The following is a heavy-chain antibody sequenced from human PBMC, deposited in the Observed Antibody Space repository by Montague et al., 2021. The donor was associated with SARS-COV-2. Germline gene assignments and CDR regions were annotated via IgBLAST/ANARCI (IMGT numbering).Heavy chain of an antibody. CDR1: GGSISSSNYY. V-gene: IGHV4-39*07. CDR3: ARDDIVLQGVTKGMDV. Sequence: SETLSLTCSVSGGSISSSNYYWGWIRQPPGKGLEWIGNMYSSGSTYYNPSLKSRVTISIDTSKNQFSLKLSSVTAADTAVYYCARDDIVLQGVTKGMDVWGQGTTVTVSS. D-gene: IGHD3-10*01. CDR2: MYSSGST. J-gene: IGHJ6*02.